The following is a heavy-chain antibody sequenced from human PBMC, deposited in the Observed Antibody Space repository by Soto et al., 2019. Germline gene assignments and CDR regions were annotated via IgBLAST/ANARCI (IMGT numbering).Heavy chain of an antibody. CDR3: ARLKGRVGYSHGYIDS. Sequence: PSETLSLTCTVSGGSISSSTYSWGWIRQPPGKGLDWIGTINYSGKTYYNPSLKSRVTVSVDTSKNQFSLKLTSVTAADTAVYYCARLKGRVGYSHGYIDSWGQGALVTVSS. CDR2: INYSGKT. J-gene: IGHJ4*02. V-gene: IGHV4-39*01. CDR1: GGSISSSTYS. D-gene: IGHD5-18*01.